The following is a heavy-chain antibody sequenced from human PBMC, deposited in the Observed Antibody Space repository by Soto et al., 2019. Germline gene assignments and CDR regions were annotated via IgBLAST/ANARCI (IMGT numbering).Heavy chain of an antibody. J-gene: IGHJ6*02. D-gene: IGHD2-2*01. CDR1: GYTFTSYG. CDR2: ISAYNGNT. V-gene: IGHV1-18*04. CDR3: ARDWDGYCSSTSCYWGMDV. Sequence: ASVKVSCKASGYTFTSYGISWVRQAPGQGLEWMGWISAYNGNTNYAQKPQGRVTMTTDTSTSTAYMELRSLRSDDTAVYYCARDWDGYCSSTSCYWGMDVWGQGTTVTVSS.